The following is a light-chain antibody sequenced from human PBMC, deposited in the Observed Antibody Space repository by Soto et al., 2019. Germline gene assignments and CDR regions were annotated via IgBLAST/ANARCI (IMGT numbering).Light chain of an antibody. CDR2: GAS. J-gene: IGKJ4*01. CDR1: QRVSSY. V-gene: IGKV3-15*01. Sequence: EIVMTQSPATLSVSPGERATLSCRASQRVSSYLAWYQQKPGQAPRLLIYGASSRATGIPARFSGSGSGTEFTLTISSLQSEDFAVYYCQQYDNWPLTFGGGTKVDIK. CDR3: QQYDNWPLT.